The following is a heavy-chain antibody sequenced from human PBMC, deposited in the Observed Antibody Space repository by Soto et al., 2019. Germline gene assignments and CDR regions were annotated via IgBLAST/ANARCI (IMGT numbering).Heavy chain of an antibody. J-gene: IGHJ5*02. D-gene: IGHD1-7*01. CDR3: AKYRTSQVPVALAS. CDR2: VSGSGRNT. Sequence: GGSLRLSCAASRFTFSNFAMSWVRQAPGKGLEWVSAVSGSGRNTYYADSVKGRFTISRDNSNDTLYLQMNSLRAEDTAVYYCAKYRTSQVPVALASWGQGTLVTVSS. V-gene: IGHV3-23*01. CDR1: RFTFSNFA.